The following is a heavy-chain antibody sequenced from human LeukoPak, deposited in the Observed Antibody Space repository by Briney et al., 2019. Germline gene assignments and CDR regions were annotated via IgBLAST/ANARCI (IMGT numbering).Heavy chain of an antibody. CDR3: ARDQDVTGSDLSFDY. J-gene: IGHJ4*02. Sequence: GRSLRLSCAASGFTLSSFTMHWVRHNPGKGLEWVAVISYDESQKWYADSVKGRFTISRDISKNTLYLQMNSLRAEDTAVYYCARDQDVTGSDLSFDYWGQGTLVTVSS. CDR1: GFTLSSFT. CDR2: ISYDESQK. D-gene: IGHD3-9*01. V-gene: IGHV3-30-3*01.